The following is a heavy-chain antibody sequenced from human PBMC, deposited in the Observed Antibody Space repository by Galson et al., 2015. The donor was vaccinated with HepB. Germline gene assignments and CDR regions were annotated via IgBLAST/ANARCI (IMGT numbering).Heavy chain of an antibody. CDR1: GYTFTSYG. CDR3: ARGPLRYCSGGSCEDHWFDP. V-gene: IGHV1-18*04. Sequence: SVKVSCKASGYTFTSYGISWARQAPGQGLEWMGWISAYNGNTNYAQKLRGRVTMTTDTSTSTAYMELRSLRSDDTAVYYCARGPLRYCSGGSCEDHWFDPWGQGTLVTVSS. D-gene: IGHD2-15*01. CDR2: ISAYNGNT. J-gene: IGHJ5*02.